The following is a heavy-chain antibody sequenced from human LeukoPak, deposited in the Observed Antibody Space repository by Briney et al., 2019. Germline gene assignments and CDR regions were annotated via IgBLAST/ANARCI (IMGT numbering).Heavy chain of an antibody. D-gene: IGHD3-10*01. CDR1: GYTFTSYD. V-gene: IGHV1-8*01. Sequence: ASVKVSCKASGYTFTSYDINWVRQATGQGLEWMGWMNPNSGNTGYAQKFQGRVTMTRNTSISTAYMELGSLRSEDTAVYYCARKAMVRALNWFDPWGQGTLVTVSS. CDR3: ARKAMVRALNWFDP. CDR2: MNPNSGNT. J-gene: IGHJ5*02.